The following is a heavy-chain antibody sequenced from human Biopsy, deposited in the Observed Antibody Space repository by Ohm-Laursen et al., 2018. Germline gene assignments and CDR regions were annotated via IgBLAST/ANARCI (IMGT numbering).Heavy chain of an antibody. J-gene: IGHJ6*02. D-gene: IGHD2-2*01. Sequence: SLRLSCAASGFDFSDYSMSWVRQAPGKGLEWVSSVTTTSSYIYYADSVKGRFTISRDNAKNSLYLQMNSLRAGDTAVYYCARVLLPAAAVHYGMDVWGQGTTVTVSS. CDR1: GFDFSDYS. V-gene: IGHV3-21*01. CDR3: ARVLLPAAAVHYGMDV. CDR2: VTTTSSYI.